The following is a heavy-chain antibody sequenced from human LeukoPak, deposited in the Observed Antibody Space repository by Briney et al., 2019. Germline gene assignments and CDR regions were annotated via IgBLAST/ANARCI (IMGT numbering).Heavy chain of an antibody. CDR1: GYTFTTYG. J-gene: IGHJ6*03. D-gene: IGHD2-2*01. V-gene: IGHV1-69*05. CDR3: ARDRSCSSTSCYYYYYMDV. CDR2: IIPIFGAA. Sequence: SVKVSCKASGYTFTTYGISWVRQAPGQGLEWMGGIIPIFGAANYAQKFQGRVTITTDESTSTAYMELSSLRSEDTAVYYCARDRSCSSTSCYYYYYMDVWGKGTTVTVSS.